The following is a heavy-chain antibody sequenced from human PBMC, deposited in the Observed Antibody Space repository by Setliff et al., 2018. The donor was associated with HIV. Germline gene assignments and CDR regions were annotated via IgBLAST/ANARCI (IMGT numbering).Heavy chain of an antibody. CDR2: ISSSSRSK. J-gene: IGHJ6*03. V-gene: IGHV3-21*01. Sequence: SLRLSCAASGFTFSSFWMNWVRQAPGKGLEWVSSISSSSRSKYYADSVKGRFTISRDNAKNSLYLQMNSLTAEDTAVYYCVKARVDGDYYYYYYMDVWGKGTTVTVSS. CDR1: GFTFSSFW. D-gene: IGHD4-17*01. CDR3: VKARVDGDYYYYYYMDV.